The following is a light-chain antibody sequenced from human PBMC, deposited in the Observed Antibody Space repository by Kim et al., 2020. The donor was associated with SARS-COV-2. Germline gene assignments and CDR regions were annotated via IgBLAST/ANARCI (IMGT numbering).Light chain of an antibody. J-gene: IGKJ5*01. CDR2: DAS. V-gene: IGKV1-5*01. CDR1: QSIGGW. CDR3: QHHSTYPIP. Sequence: ASLGDRVTITCRASQSIGGWLAWYQQKPGKAPKLLIYDASSVESGVPSRFSGSGSGTEFTLTISSLQPDDSATYYCQHHSTYPIPFGHGTRLEIK.